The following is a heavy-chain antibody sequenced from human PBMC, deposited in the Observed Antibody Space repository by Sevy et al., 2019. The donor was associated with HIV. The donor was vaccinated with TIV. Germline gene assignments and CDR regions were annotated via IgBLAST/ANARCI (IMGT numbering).Heavy chain of an antibody. CDR3: ARGGSIVTARDYFDH. CDR2: IHHSGSI. Sequence: SETLSLTCAVSDYSISSGYYWGWIRQPPGKGLEWLGSIHHSGSIYYNPSLNSRVSISVDTSKNQFSLKLHSVTAADTAVYYCARGGSIVTARDYFDHWGQGVLVIVSS. V-gene: IGHV4-38-2*01. D-gene: IGHD1-26*01. J-gene: IGHJ4*02. CDR1: DYSISSGYY.